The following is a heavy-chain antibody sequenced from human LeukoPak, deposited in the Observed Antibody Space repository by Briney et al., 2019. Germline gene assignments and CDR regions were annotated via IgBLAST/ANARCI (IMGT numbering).Heavy chain of an antibody. CDR1: GFTFSSYA. J-gene: IGHJ4*02. Sequence: PGGSLRLSCAASGFTFSSYAMSWVRQAPGKGLEWVSVISGSGGSTYYADSVKGRFTISRDNSKNTLYLQMNSLRAEDTAVYYCARAHYGSGSYGLDYWGQGTLVTVSS. CDR2: ISGSGGST. D-gene: IGHD3-10*01. CDR3: ARAHYGSGSYGLDY. V-gene: IGHV3-23*01.